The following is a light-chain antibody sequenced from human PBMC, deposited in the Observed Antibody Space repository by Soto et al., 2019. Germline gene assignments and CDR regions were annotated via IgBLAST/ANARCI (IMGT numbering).Light chain of an antibody. CDR3: LQDYNYPYT. J-gene: IGKJ2*01. Sequence: AIQMTQSPSSLSASVGDRVTITCRASQGIKNDVAWYQQKPGKAPKLLIYAASSLQSWVPPRFSCSGAGTDFTLTIISLQPEDFATYYCLQDYNYPYTFGQGTKLEIK. CDR1: QGIKND. V-gene: IGKV1-6*01. CDR2: AAS.